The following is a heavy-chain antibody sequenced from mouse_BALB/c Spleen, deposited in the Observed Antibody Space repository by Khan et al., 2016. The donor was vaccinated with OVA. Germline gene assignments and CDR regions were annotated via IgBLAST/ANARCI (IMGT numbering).Heavy chain of an antibody. CDR2: IGPGSSSA. CDR1: GYTFPSYW. CDR3: ARENYYGRSCYAMDY. D-gene: IGHD1-1*01. Sequence: DLVKPGASVKLSCKASGYTFPSYWINWIKQRPGQGLEWIGRIGPGSSSAYYNDMFKGKATLTVDTSSSTAYIQLSSLSSEASAVYFCARENYYGRSCYAMDYRGQGTSVTVSS. J-gene: IGHJ4*01. V-gene: IGHV1S41*01.